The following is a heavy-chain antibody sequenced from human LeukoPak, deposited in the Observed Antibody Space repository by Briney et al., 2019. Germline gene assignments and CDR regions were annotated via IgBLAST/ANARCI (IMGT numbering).Heavy chain of an antibody. CDR2: IYYSGST. D-gene: IGHD3-22*01. CDR3: ARVSDDYYDSSGYFNWFDP. CDR1: GGSISSGGYY. V-gene: IGHV4-31*03. Sequence: SETLSLTCTVSGGSISSGGYYWSWIRQHPGKGLEWIGHIYYSGSTYYNPSLKSRVTISVDTSKNQFSLKLSSVTAADTAVYYCARVSDDYYDSSGYFNWFDPWGQGTLVTVSS. J-gene: IGHJ5*02.